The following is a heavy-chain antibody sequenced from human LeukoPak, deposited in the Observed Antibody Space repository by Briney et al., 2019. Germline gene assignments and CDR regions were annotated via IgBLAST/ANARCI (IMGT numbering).Heavy chain of an antibody. J-gene: IGHJ3*02. D-gene: IGHD6-19*01. CDR3: ARDVPFLWGSGWSSSSSIWRSDAFDI. V-gene: IGHV1-18*01. CDR2: ISAYNGNT. Sequence: ASVKVSCKASGYTFTSYGISWVRQAPGQGLEWMGWISAYNGNTNYAQKLQGRVTMTTDTSTSTAYTELRSLRSDDTAVYYCARDVPFLWGSGWSSSSSIWRSDAFDIWGQGTMVTVSS. CDR1: GYTFTSYG.